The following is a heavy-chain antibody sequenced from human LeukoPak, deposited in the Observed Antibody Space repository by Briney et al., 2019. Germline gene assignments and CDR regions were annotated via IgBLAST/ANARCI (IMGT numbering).Heavy chain of an antibody. J-gene: IGHJ4*02. CDR3: ARGVAAAGADY. Sequence: GASVKVSCKASGYTFTGYYMHWVQQAPGQGLEWMGWMNPNSGNTGYAQKFQGRVTMTRNTSISTAYMELSSLRSEDTAVYYCARGVAAAGADYWGQGTLVTVSS. CDR1: GYTFTGYY. V-gene: IGHV1-8*02. D-gene: IGHD6-13*01. CDR2: MNPNSGNT.